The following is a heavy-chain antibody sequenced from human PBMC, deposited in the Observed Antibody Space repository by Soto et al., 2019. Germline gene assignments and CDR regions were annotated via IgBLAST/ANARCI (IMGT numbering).Heavy chain of an antibody. CDR3: ARASYFSEKTAYYAKSFKWFDP. D-gene: IGHD3-9*01. CDR2: ISYDGDNK. V-gene: IGHV3-30*14. Sequence: SGGGVVQSGRSLRLSCAASGFTFSGSEMHWVRQAPGKGLEWVAFISYDGDNKYYADSVKGRFTVSRDNSRNTLHLQMDSLRPEDTAVYYCARASYFSEKTAYYAKSFKWFDPWGQGTLLTVSS. CDR1: GFTFSGSE. J-gene: IGHJ5*02.